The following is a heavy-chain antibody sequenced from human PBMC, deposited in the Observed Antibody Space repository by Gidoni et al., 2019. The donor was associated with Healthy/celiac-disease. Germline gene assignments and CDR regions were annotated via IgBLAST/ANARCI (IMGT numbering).Heavy chain of an antibody. CDR2: IWYDGSNK. CDR3: ARVGHSSGWYEIDY. D-gene: IGHD6-19*01. Sequence: QVQLVESGGGVVQPGRSLRLSCAASGFTFSSYGMHWVRQAPGKGLEWVAVIWYDGSNKYYADSVKGRFTISRDNSKNTLYLQMNSLRAEDTAVYYCARVGHSSGWYEIDYWGQGTLVTVSS. CDR1: GFTFSSYG. V-gene: IGHV3-33*01. J-gene: IGHJ4*02.